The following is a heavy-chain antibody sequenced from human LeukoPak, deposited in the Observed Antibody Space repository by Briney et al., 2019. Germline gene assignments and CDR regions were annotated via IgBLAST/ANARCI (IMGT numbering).Heavy chain of an antibody. V-gene: IGHV5-51*01. Sequence: GESLKISCTGSGYSFTNYWIAWVRQMPGKGLEWMGSIYPGDTDIRYSPSFQGQVTISADESISSAYLQWSSLKASDTAMYYCARPIVGSSYYFHSWGQGTLVTVSS. D-gene: IGHD1-26*01. J-gene: IGHJ4*02. CDR1: GYSFTNYW. CDR2: IYPGDTDI. CDR3: ARPIVGSSYYFHS.